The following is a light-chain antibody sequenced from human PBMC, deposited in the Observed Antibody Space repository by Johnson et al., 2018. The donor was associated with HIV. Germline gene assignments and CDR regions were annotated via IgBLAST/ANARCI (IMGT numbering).Light chain of an antibody. V-gene: IGLV1-51*02. CDR3: GTGDSFGV. CDR2: ENK. CDR1: SSNIGKNY. Sequence: QSVLTQPPSVSAAPGQMVSISCSGSSSNIGKNYVSWYQQFPGTAPKLLIHENKKRPSGIPDRFSGSKSGTSATLDITGLQTGDEADYYCGTGDSFGVFGTGTKVTVL. J-gene: IGLJ1*01.